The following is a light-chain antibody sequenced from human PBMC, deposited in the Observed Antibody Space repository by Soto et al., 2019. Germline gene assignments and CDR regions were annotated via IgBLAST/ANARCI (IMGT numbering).Light chain of an antibody. J-gene: IGKJ4*01. Sequence: DIVMTQSPLSLPVTPGEPASISCRSSQSLLHSNGYNYLDWYLQKPGQSPQLLINLGSNRASGVPDRFSGSGSGTDFTLKISRVEAEDVGVYYCMHALQSPLTFGGWTKVEIK. CDR1: QSLLHSNGYNY. CDR3: MHALQSPLT. V-gene: IGKV2-28*01. CDR2: LGS.